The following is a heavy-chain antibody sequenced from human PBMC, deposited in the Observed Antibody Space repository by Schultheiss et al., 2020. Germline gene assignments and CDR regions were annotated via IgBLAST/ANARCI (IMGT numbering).Heavy chain of an antibody. Sequence: GGSLRLSCAASGFTFSSYEMNWVRQAPGKGLEWVSYISSSGSTIYYADSVKGRFTISRDNAKNSLYLQMNSLRAEDTAVYYCALGNYYDWGSYYRPYGMDVWGQGTTVTVSS. CDR2: ISSSGSTI. V-gene: IGHV3-48*03. CDR1: GFTFSSYE. D-gene: IGHD3-10*01. J-gene: IGHJ6*02. CDR3: ALGNYYDWGSYYRPYGMDV.